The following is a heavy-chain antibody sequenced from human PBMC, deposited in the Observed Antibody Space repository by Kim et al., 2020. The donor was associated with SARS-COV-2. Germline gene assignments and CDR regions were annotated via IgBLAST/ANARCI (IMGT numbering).Heavy chain of an antibody. V-gene: IGHV5-10-1*01. J-gene: IGHJ5*02. CDR2: IDPSDSYT. CDR1: GYSFTSYW. CDR3: ARRGGYCSSTSCYEGGNWFDP. D-gene: IGHD2-2*01. Sequence: GESLKISCKGSGYSFTSYWISWVRQMPGKGLEWMGRIDPSDSYTNYSPSFQGHVTISADKSISTAYLQWSSLKASDTAMYYCARRGGYCSSTSCYEGGNWFDPWGQGTLVTVSS.